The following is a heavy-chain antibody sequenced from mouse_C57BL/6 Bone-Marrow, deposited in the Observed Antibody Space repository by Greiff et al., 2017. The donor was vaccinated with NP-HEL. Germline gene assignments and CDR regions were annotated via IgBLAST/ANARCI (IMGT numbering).Heavy chain of an antibody. J-gene: IGHJ3*01. V-gene: IGHV5-17*01. CDR3: ARASLLTIFLRWFAY. Sequence: EVKLVESGGGLVKPGGSLKLSCAASGFTFSDYGMHWVRQAPEKGLEWVAYISSGSSTIYYADTVKGRFTISRDNAKNTLFLQMTSLRSEDTAMYYCARASLLTIFLRWFAYWGQGTLVTVSA. D-gene: IGHD2-12*01. CDR2: ISSGSSTI. CDR1: GFTFSDYG.